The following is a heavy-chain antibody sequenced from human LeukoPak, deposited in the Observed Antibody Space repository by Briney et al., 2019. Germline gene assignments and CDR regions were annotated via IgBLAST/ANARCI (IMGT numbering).Heavy chain of an antibody. D-gene: IGHD3-22*01. Sequence: GGSLRLSCAASGFTFSSYAMSWVRQAPGKGLEWVSAISGSGGSTYYADSVKGRFTISRDNSKNTLYLQMNSLRAEDTAVYYCARSAPYYYDSSGYPFFDYWGQGTLVTVSS. CDR3: ARSAPYYYDSSGYPFFDY. CDR2: ISGSGGST. CDR1: GFTFSSYA. V-gene: IGHV3-23*01. J-gene: IGHJ4*02.